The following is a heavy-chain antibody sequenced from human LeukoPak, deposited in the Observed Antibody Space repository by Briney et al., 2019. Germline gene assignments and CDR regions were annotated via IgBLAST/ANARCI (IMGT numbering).Heavy chain of an antibody. CDR1: GFTFSSYG. CDR2: ISYDGSNK. Sequence: PGGSLRLSCAASGFTFSSYGMRWVRQAPGKGLEWVAVISYDGSNKYYADSVKGRFTISRDNSKNTLYLQMNSLRAEDTAVYYCARERRVEYSSSWGAFDIWGQGTMVTVSS. CDR3: ARERRVEYSSSWGAFDI. V-gene: IGHV3-30*03. J-gene: IGHJ3*02. D-gene: IGHD6-6*01.